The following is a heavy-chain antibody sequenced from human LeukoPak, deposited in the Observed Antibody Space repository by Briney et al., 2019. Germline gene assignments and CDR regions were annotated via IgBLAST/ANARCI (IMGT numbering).Heavy chain of an antibody. CDR2: IYTSGST. Sequence: SETLSLTCTVSGGSISSNYWSWLRQPPGKGLEWIGYIYTSGSTTYNPSLKSRVTISVDTSKNQFSLKLRSVTAADTAVYYCASVEYYDSSTYAFDIWGQGTMVTVSS. V-gene: IGHV4-4*09. D-gene: IGHD3-22*01. CDR3: ASVEYYDSSTYAFDI. J-gene: IGHJ3*02. CDR1: GGSISSNY.